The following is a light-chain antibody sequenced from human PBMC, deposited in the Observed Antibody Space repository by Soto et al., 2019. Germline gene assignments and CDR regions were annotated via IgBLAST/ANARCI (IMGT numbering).Light chain of an antibody. CDR3: QQFGSSIPHT. CDR1: QGIGSRY. J-gene: IGKJ2*01. CDR2: GAS. V-gene: IGKV3-20*01. Sequence: EIVMTQSPGTLSLSPGERATISCRASQGIGSRYLAWYHQKSGQAPRLLIYGASSRATGIPARFSGSGSGTDFTLTISRLEPEDFGVYYCQQFGSSIPHTFGQGTKLEIK.